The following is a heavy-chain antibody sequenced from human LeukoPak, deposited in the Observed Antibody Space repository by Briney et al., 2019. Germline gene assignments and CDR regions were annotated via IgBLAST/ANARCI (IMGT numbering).Heavy chain of an antibody. J-gene: IGHJ6*02. CDR3: ARGRIAVAGTGMDV. Sequence: ASVTVSCKASGYTFTSYDINWVRQAAGQGLEWMGWMNPNSGNTGYAQKFQGRVTMTRNTSISTAYMELSSLRSEDTAVYYCARGRIAVAGTGMDVWGQGTTVTVSS. V-gene: IGHV1-8*01. CDR2: MNPNSGNT. D-gene: IGHD6-19*01. CDR1: GYTFTSYD.